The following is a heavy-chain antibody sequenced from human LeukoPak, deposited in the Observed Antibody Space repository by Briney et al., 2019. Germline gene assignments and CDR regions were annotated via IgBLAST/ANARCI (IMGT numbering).Heavy chain of an antibody. CDR2: IGGSGTYA. J-gene: IGHJ3*01. Sequence: GGPLRLSCVASGFTFATYAMTWVRLTPGKGLEWVASIGGSGTYANYADSVRGRFTISRDNSKDTLYLQLNSLRAEDTAVYYCGRDPNGDYVGAFEFWGQGTLVSVSS. V-gene: IGHV3-23*01. CDR3: GRDPNGDYVGAFEF. D-gene: IGHD4-17*01. CDR1: GFTFATYA.